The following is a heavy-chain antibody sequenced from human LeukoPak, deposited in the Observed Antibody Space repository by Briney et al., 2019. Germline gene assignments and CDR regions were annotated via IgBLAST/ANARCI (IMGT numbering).Heavy chain of an antibody. D-gene: IGHD3-3*01. CDR3: ARERQNKDFWSGGDY. CDR1: GFTFSSYG. Sequence: PGRSLRLSCAASGFTFSSYGMHWVRQAPGKGLEWVANIKQDGSEKYYVDSVKGRFTISRDNAKNSLYLQMNTLRPEDTAVYYCARERQNKDFWSGGDYWGQGTLVTVSS. V-gene: IGHV3-7*01. J-gene: IGHJ4*02. CDR2: IKQDGSEK.